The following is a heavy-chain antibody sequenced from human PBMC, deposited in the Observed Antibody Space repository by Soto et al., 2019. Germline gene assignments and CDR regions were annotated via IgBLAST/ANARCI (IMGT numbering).Heavy chain of an antibody. J-gene: IGHJ3*02. CDR3: AREALGTMVRGVIITLAFDI. D-gene: IGHD3-10*01. V-gene: IGHV1-69*13. Sequence: ASVKVSCKASGGTFSSYAISWVRQAPGQGLEWMGGIIPIFGTANYAQKFQGRVTITADESTSTAYMELSSLRSEDTAVYYCAREALGTMVRGVIITLAFDIWGQGTMVTVSS. CDR1: GGTFSSYA. CDR2: IIPIFGTA.